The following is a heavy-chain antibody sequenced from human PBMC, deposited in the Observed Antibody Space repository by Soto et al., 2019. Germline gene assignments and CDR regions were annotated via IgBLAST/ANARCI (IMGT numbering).Heavy chain of an antibody. CDR3: ARGRDYLGGDFDY. J-gene: IGHJ4*02. Sequence: QVQLVESGGGVVQPGRSLRLSCTASGFTFSNYGMHWVRQAPGKGLKWVAVISYDGSNKYYADSVKGRFTISRDNSKNTLYLQMSSLRAEDTAVYYCARGRDYLGGDFDYWGQGTLVTVSS. D-gene: IGHD3-16*01. CDR2: ISYDGSNK. CDR1: GFTFSNYG. V-gene: IGHV3-30-3*01.